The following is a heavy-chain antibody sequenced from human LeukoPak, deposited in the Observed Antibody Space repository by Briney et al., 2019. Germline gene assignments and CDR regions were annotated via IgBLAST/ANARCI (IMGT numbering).Heavy chain of an antibody. CDR2: VNRDGSET. V-gene: IGHV3-7*03. Sequence: GGSLRLSCAASGFALSSHWMTGVRQVPGRGPEWVANVNRDGSETYYLDSVKGRFTISKDNAKNSLYLQMNSLRAEDTAVYYCARRGWSDYDRRFDYWGQGTLVTVSS. J-gene: IGHJ4*02. CDR1: GFALSSHW. D-gene: IGHD3-16*01. CDR3: ARRGWSDYDRRFDY.